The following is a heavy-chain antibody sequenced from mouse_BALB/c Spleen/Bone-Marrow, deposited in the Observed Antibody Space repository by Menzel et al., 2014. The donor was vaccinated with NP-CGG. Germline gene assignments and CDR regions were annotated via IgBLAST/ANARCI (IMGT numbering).Heavy chain of an antibody. J-gene: IGHJ4*01. Sequence: EVMLVESGGGLVKPGGSLKLSCAASGFTFSSYAMSWVRQTPEKRLEWVATISSGGSYTYYPDSVKGRFTISRDNAKNTLYRQMSSLRSEDTAMYYCARHGGKGYAMDYWGQGTSVTVSS. CDR3: ARHGGKGYAMDY. CDR2: ISSGGSYT. D-gene: IGHD2-1*01. CDR1: GFTFSSYA. V-gene: IGHV5-9-1*01.